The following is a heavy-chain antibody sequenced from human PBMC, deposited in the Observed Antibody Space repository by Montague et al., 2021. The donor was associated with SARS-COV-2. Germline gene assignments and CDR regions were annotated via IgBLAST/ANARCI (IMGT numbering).Heavy chain of an antibody. Sequence: SETLSLTCTVSGGGSISSSHWWSWIRQPPGKGLEWIGEIYHDGSTNYNPSLKSRLTISVDRSKNQFSLKLSSVTAADTAVYYCARFTSTGSGSSYIFDYWGQGTLVTVSS. CDR2: IYHDGST. J-gene: IGHJ4*02. D-gene: IGHD1-26*01. CDR3: ARFTSTGSGSSYIFDY. V-gene: IGHV4-4*02. CDR1: GGGSISSSHW.